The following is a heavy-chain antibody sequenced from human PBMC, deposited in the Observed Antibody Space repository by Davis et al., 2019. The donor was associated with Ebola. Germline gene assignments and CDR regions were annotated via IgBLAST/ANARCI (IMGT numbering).Heavy chain of an antibody. CDR3: ARNSPMVATFDY. J-gene: IGHJ4*02. D-gene: IGHD5-12*01. V-gene: IGHV4-39*07. CDR1: GGSISSSSYY. CDR2: IYYSGST. Sequence: SETLSLTCTVSGGSISSSSYYWGWIRQPPGKGLEWIGSIYYSGSTYYNPSLKSRVTISVDTSKNQFSLKLSSVTAADTAVYYCARNSPMVATFDYWGQGTLVTVSS.